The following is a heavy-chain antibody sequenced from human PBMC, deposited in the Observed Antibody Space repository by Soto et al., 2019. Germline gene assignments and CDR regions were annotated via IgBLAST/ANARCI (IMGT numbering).Heavy chain of an antibody. V-gene: IGHV3-33*06. CDR3: AKDKKAAVRDAFDI. Sequence: GGSLRLSCAASGFTFSSYGMHWVRQAPGKGLEWVAVIWYDGSNKYYADSVKGRFTISRDNSKNTLYLQMNSLRAEDTAVYYCAKDKKAAVRDAFDIWGQGTMVTVSS. CDR1: GFTFSSYG. D-gene: IGHD6-13*01. J-gene: IGHJ3*02. CDR2: IWYDGSNK.